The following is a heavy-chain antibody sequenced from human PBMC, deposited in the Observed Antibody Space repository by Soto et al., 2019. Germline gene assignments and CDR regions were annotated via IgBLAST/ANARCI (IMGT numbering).Heavy chain of an antibody. CDR1: VYTFTGYY. V-gene: IGHV1-2*04. CDR3: AREVVPAAIPYCGMDV. Sequence: GASVKVSCKASVYTFTGYYMHWVRQAPGQGLEWMGWINPNSGGTNYAQKLHGWVTMTRDTSISTAYMELSRLRSDDTAVYYCAREVVPAAIPYCGMDVWGQGTTLTVSS. CDR2: INPNSGGT. D-gene: IGHD2-2*02. J-gene: IGHJ6*02.